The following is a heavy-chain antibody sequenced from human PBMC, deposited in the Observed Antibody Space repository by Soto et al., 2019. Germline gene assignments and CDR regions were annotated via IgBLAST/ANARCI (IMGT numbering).Heavy chain of an antibody. CDR2: MNPSSGET. CDR1: GYTFTSYG. D-gene: IGHD2-15*01. J-gene: IGHJ4*01. CDR3: ARLAEYCNGIKCYSNFDF. Sequence: RASVKVSCKASGYTFTSYGIHWVRQAPGRGLVWMGWMNPSSGETGSAQNFQGRVTMTRDISTRTFFMQLTSLRSEDTAIYYCARLAEYCNGIKCYSNFDFWGRGTQVTVSS. V-gene: IGHV1-8*02.